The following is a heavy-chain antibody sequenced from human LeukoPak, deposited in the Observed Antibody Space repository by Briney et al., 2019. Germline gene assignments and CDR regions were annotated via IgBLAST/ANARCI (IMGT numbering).Heavy chain of an antibody. J-gene: IGHJ6*02. CDR3: AKYYYGVDV. CDR2: ISASGAST. V-gene: IGHV3-23*01. CDR1: GFTFSTFA. Sequence: GGSLRLSCAASGFTFSTFAMSWVRQAPGKGLAWVSHISASGASTYYADSVKGRFTISRDNSKSTLYLQVNSLKVEDTAVYYCAKYYYGVDVWGQGTTVTVSS.